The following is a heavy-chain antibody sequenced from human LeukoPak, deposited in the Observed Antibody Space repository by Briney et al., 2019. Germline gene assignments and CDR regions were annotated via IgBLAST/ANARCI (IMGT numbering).Heavy chain of an antibody. CDR3: ARYTHCSGGSCFGY. CDR2: INPNSGGT. D-gene: IGHD2-15*01. Sequence: GASVKVSCKASGYTFTGYYMHWVRQAPGQGLEWMGWINPNSGGTNYAQKFQGGVTMTRDTSISTAYMVLSRLRSDDTAVYYCARYTHCSGGSCFGYWGQGTLVTVSS. J-gene: IGHJ4*02. CDR1: GYTFTGYY. V-gene: IGHV1-2*02.